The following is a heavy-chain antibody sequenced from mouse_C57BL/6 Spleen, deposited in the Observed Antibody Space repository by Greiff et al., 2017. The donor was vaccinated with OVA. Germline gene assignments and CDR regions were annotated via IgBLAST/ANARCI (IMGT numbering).Heavy chain of an antibody. CDR1: GFTFTDYY. J-gene: IGHJ4*01. CDR3: ARSSRSSTGAMDY. CDR2: IRNKANGYTT. V-gene: IGHV7-3*01. D-gene: IGHD1-1*01. Sequence: EVQVVESGGGLVQPGGSLSLSCAASGFTFTDYYMSWVRQPPGKALEWLGFIRNKANGYTTEYSASVKGRFTISRDNSQSILYLQMNALRAEDSATYYCARSSRSSTGAMDYWGQGTSVTVSS.